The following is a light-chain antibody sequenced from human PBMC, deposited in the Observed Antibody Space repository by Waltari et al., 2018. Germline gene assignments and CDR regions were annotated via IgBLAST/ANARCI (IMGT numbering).Light chain of an antibody. CDR2: YDN. V-gene: IGLV3-21*04. CDR1: NIETKS. Sequence: YVVTQPPSVSVTPGQPATLTCGGENIETKSVNGYQQKPGQAPFLVMFYDNDRPAGIPERFSGSNSGNTATLTINWVEAGDEADYHCQVWDDFIDSGVFGGGTRLSVL. CDR3: QVWDDFIDSGV. J-gene: IGLJ3*02.